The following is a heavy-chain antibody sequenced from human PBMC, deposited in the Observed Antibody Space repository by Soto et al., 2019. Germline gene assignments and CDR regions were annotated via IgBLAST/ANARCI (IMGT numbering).Heavy chain of an antibody. D-gene: IGHD3-22*01. V-gene: IGHV3-33*01. CDR3: ARDETYYYDSSGYCGY. J-gene: IGHJ4*02. CDR1: GFTFSSYG. Sequence: GSLRLSCAASGFTFSSYGMHWVRQAPGKGLEWVAVIWYDGSNKYYADSVKGRLTISRDNSKNTLYLQMNSLRAEDTAVYYCARDETYYYDSSGYCGYWGQGTLVTVSS. CDR2: IWYDGSNK.